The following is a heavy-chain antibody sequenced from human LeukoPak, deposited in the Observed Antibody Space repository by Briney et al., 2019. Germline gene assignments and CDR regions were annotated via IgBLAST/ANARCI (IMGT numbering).Heavy chain of an antibody. Sequence: ASVTVSCKASGYTFTSYYMHWVRQAPGQGLEWMGIINPSGGSTSYAQKFQGRVTMTRDTSTSTVYMELSSLRSEDTAVYYCASSLGYCSSTSCPPFDYWGQGTLVTVSS. CDR3: ASSLGYCSSTSCPPFDY. CDR1: GYTFTSYY. V-gene: IGHV1-46*03. D-gene: IGHD2-2*01. CDR2: INPSGGST. J-gene: IGHJ4*02.